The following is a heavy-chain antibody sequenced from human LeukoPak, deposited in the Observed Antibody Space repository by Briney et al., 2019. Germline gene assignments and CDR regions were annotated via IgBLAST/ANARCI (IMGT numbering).Heavy chain of an antibody. CDR1: GFTFGDYY. CDR3: AREKTTVVSYGMDV. Sequence: GGSLRLSCAASGFTFGDYYMSWIRQAPGKGLEWVSYISSSGSTIYYADSVKGRFTISRDNAKNSLYLQMNSLRAEDTAVYYCAREKTTVVSYGMDVWGQGTTVTVSS. CDR2: ISSSGSTI. D-gene: IGHD4-23*01. J-gene: IGHJ6*02. V-gene: IGHV3-11*01.